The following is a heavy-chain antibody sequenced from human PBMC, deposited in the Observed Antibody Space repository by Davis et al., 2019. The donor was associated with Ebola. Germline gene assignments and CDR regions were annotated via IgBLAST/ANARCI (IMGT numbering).Heavy chain of an antibody. V-gene: IGHV4-39*01. CDR3: ARGPYSGYDLA. D-gene: IGHD5-12*01. CDR2: IYYSGST. J-gene: IGHJ5*02. Sequence: PSETLSLTCTVSGGSISSSSYYWGWIRQPPGKGLEWIGSIYYSGSTYYNPSLKSRVTISVDTSKNQFSLKLSSVTAADTAVYYCARGPYSGYDLAWGQGTLVTVSS. CDR1: GGSISSSSYY.